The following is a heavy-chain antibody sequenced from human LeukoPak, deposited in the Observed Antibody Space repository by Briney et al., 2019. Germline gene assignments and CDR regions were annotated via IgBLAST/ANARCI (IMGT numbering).Heavy chain of an antibody. D-gene: IGHD3-3*01. J-gene: IGHJ6*02. CDR1: GFTFSNAW. Sequence: GGSLRLSCAASGFTFSNAWMSWVRQAPGKGLEWVGRIKSKTDGGTTDYAAPVKGRFTISRDDSKNTLYLQMNSLKTEDTAVYYCTTDRPYYDFWGGYNYYYGMDVWGQGTTVTVSS. CDR3: TTDRPYYDFWGGYNYYYGMDV. V-gene: IGHV3-15*01. CDR2: IKSKTDGGTT.